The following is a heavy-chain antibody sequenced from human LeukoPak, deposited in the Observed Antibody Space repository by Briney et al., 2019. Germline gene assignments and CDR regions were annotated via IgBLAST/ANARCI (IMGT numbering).Heavy chain of an antibody. J-gene: IGHJ5*02. D-gene: IGHD2-15*01. CDR2: ISHSGST. CDR1: GGSFSGYY. Sequence: SETLSLTCAVYGGSFSGYYWSWIRQPPGKGLEWIGEISHSGSTNYNPSLKSRVTISVDTSKNQFSLKLSSVTAADTAVYYCAREGARGGRPFDPWGQGTLVTVSS. V-gene: IGHV4-34*01. CDR3: AREGARGGRPFDP.